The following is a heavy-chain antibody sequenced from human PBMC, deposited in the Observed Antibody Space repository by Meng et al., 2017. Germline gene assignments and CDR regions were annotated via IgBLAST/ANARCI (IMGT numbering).Heavy chain of an antibody. CDR1: RFTFSSYA. V-gene: IGHV3-33*01. CDR3: ARVVYSSGWSFDY. Sequence: GSEGASVRPACCLCLSVSASRFTFSSYALHWLRQAPGKGLEWVAVIWYDGSNKYYADSVKGLFTISRDNSKNTLYLQMNSLRAEDTAVYYCARVVYSSGWSFDYWCQGTLVTVSS. J-gene: IGHJ4*02. CDR2: IWYDGSNK. D-gene: IGHD6-19*01.